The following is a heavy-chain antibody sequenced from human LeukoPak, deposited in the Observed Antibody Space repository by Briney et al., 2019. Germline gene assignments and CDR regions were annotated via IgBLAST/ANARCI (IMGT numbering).Heavy chain of an antibody. CDR2: ISSSGSTI. J-gene: IGHJ5*02. V-gene: IGHV3-48*03. D-gene: IGHD6-19*01. CDR1: GFTFSSYE. Sequence: GGSLRLSCAASGFTFSSYEMNWVRLAPGKGLEWVSYISSSGSTIYYADSVKGRFTISRDNAKNSLYLQMNSLRAEDTAVYYCARDPSSVWYDNWFDPWGQGTLVTVSS. CDR3: ARDPSSVWYDNWFDP.